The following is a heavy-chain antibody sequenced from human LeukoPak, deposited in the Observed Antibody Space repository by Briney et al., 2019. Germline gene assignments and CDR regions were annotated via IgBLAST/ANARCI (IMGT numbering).Heavy chain of an antibody. V-gene: IGHV3-33*01. D-gene: IGHD4-17*01. CDR1: RFTFSSYG. Sequence: PGGSLRLSCATSRFTFSSYGMHWVRQAPGKGLEWVAVIWSDGSNKYYADSVKGRFTISRDNSKNTLFLQVDSLRAEDTAVYYCARDLAHGERSYFDYWGQGTLVTVSS. CDR2: IWSDGSNK. CDR3: ARDLAHGERSYFDY. J-gene: IGHJ4*02.